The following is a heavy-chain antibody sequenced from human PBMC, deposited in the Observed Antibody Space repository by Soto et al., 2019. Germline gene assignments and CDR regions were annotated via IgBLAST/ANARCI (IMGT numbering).Heavy chain of an antibody. CDR2: IYTSGST. CDR3: ARGGWGYCSGGRCYGMDV. CDR1: GGSISSYY. V-gene: IGHV4-4*07. D-gene: IGHD2-15*01. J-gene: IGHJ6*02. Sequence: PSETLSLTCTVSGGSISSYYWSWIRQPAGKGLEWIGRIYTSGSTNYNPSLKSRVTMSVDMSKNQFSLKLSSVTAADTAVNYCARGGWGYCSGGRCYGMDVWGQGTTVTVSS.